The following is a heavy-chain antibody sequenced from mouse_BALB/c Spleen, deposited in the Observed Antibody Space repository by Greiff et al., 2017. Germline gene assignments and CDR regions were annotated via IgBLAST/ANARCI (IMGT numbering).Heavy chain of an antibody. D-gene: IGHD1-1*01. J-gene: IGHJ3*01. CDR2: ISSGSSTI. Sequence: EVKLVESGGGLVQPGGSRTLSCAASGFTFSSFGMHWVRQAPEKGLEWVAYISSGSSTIYYADTVKGRFTISRDNPKNTLFLQMTSLRSEDTAMYYCARLDYGSSYESYWGQGTLVTVSA. V-gene: IGHV5-17*02. CDR3: ARLDYGSSYESY. CDR1: GFTFSSFG.